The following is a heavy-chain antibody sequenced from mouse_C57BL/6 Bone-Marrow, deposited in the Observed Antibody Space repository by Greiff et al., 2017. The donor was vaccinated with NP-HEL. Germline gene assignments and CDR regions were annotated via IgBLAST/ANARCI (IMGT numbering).Heavy chain of an antibody. CDR2: IDPENGDT. V-gene: IGHV14-4*01. CDR3: TTAGYDVGNAMDY. CDR1: GFNIKDDY. Sequence: VQLQQSGAELVRPGASVKLSCTASGFNIKDDYMHWVKQRPEQGLEWIGWIDPENGDTEYASKFQGKATITADTSSNTAYLQLSSLTSEDTAFYYCTTAGYDVGNAMDYWGQGTSVTVSS. J-gene: IGHJ4*01. D-gene: IGHD2-2*01.